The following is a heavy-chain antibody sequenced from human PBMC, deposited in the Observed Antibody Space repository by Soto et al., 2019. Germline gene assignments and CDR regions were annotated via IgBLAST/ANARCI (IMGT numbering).Heavy chain of an antibody. CDR1: GFTFDDYT. D-gene: IGHD2-2*01. J-gene: IGHJ4*02. CDR3: AKDMEEPYCSSTSCYGPLDY. V-gene: IGHV3-43*01. CDR2: ISWDGGST. Sequence: GESLKISCAASGFTFDDYTMHWVRQAPGKGLEWVSLISWDGGSTYYADSGKGRLTISRDNSKNSLYLQMNSLRTEDTALYYCAKDMEEPYCSSTSCYGPLDYWGQGTLVTVSS.